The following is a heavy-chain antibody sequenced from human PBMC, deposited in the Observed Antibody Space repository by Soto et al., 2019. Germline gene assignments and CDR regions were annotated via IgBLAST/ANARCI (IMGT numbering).Heavy chain of an antibody. CDR1: GYTFTSYA. CDR3: ARRITFPTPLVY. D-gene: IGHD1-20*01. Sequence: ASVKVSCKASGYTFTSYAMHWVRQAPGQRLEWMGWINAGNGNTKYSQKFQGRVTITRDTSASTAYMELSSLRSEDTAVYYCARRITFPTPLVYSRQGPLVTVSS. J-gene: IGHJ4*02. V-gene: IGHV1-3*01. CDR2: INAGNGNT.